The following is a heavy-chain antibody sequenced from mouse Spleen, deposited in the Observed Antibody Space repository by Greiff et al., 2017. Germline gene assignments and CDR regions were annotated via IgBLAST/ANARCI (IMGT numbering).Heavy chain of an antibody. Sequence: ESGPGLLQPSQTLSLTCSFSGFSLSTSGMGVSWIRQPSGKGLEGLAHNYWADDKRSNPSLKSRLTISKDTSRNQVFLKITSVDTADTATYYCARMDGNYGAFDYWGQGTTLTVSS. J-gene: IGHJ2*01. CDR2: NYWADDK. D-gene: IGHD2-1*01. V-gene: IGHV8-12*01. CDR3: ARMDGNYGAFDY. CDR1: GFSLSTSGMG.